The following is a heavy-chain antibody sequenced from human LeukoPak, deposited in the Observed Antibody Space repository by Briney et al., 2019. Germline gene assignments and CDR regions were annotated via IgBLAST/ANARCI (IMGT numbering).Heavy chain of an antibody. CDR1: GGSISSYY. J-gene: IGHJ5*02. Sequence: SETLSLTCTVSGGSISSYYWSWIRQPPGKGLEWIGYIYYSGSTNYNPSLKSRVTISVDTSKNQFSLKLSSVTAADTAVYYCARTNGYSSSWFRNWFDPWGQGTLVTVSS. D-gene: IGHD6-13*01. CDR2: IYYSGST. V-gene: IGHV4-59*08. CDR3: ARTNGYSSSWFRNWFDP.